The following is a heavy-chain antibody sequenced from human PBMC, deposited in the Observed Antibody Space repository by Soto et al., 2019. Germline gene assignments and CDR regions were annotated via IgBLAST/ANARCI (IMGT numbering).Heavy chain of an antibody. Sequence: GGSLRLSCAASGFTFSAYWMHWVRQVPGKGLVWVSRINGDGSGTSYADSVKGRFTISRDNAKNTLYLQMNSLRAEDTAVYFCGRSIFSGAQFDPWGQGTPVTVSS. CDR1: GFTFSAYW. CDR3: GRSIFSGAQFDP. J-gene: IGHJ5*02. V-gene: IGHV3-74*01. CDR2: INGDGSGT. D-gene: IGHD2-15*01.